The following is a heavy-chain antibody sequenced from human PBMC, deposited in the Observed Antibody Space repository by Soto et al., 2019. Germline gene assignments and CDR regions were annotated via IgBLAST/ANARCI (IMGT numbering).Heavy chain of an antibody. Sequence: QVQLQESGPGLVKPSETLSLTCTVSGGSISTYYWSWIRQPPGKGLEWIGYIYYSGNTNYNPSLKSRVTISVDTSKNQFSRKLSSVTAADTAMYYCARLPWADYGGIFDPWGQGTLVTVSS. CDR1: GGSISTYY. CDR2: IYYSGNT. V-gene: IGHV4-59*01. D-gene: IGHD4-17*01. J-gene: IGHJ5*02. CDR3: ARLPWADYGGIFDP.